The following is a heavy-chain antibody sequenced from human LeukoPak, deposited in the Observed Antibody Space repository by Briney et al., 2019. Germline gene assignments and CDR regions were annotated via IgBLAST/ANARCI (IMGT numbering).Heavy chain of an antibody. J-gene: IGHJ3*02. Sequence: PSETLSLTCPVSGGSISSSNWWSWVRQPPGKGLEWIGEIYHSGSTNYNPSLKSRVTISVDKSKNQFSLKLSSVTAADTAVYYCARNSGGIAAAGPGNDAFDIWGQGSMVTVSS. D-gene: IGHD6-13*01. CDR2: IYHSGST. CDR3: ARNSGGIAAAGPGNDAFDI. CDR1: GGSISSSNW. V-gene: IGHV4-4*02.